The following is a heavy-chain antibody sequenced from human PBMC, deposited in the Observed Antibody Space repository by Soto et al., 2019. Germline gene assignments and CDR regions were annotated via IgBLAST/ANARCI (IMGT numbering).Heavy chain of an antibody. CDR2: ISYDGSNK. CDR1: GFTFSSYG. CDR3: AKYGVRFLEWLTNSLYGMDV. Sequence: VGSLRLSCAASGFTFSSYGMHWVRQAPGKGLEWVAVISYDGSNKYYAGSVKGRFTISRDNSKNTLYLQMNSLRAEDTAVYYCAKYGVRFLEWLTNSLYGMDVWGQGTTVTVSS. J-gene: IGHJ6*02. D-gene: IGHD3-3*01. V-gene: IGHV3-30*18.